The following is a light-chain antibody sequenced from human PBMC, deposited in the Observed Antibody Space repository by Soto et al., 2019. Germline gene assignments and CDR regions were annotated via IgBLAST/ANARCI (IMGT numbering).Light chain of an antibody. CDR1: QSVSSY. Sequence: EIVMTQSPATLSVSPGERATLSFRASQSVSSYLAWYQQKPGQAPRLLIYDASNRATGIPARFSGGGSGTDFTLTISSLEPEDFAVYYCQQRSNWPTFGQGTKVDI. V-gene: IGKV3-11*01. CDR2: DAS. CDR3: QQRSNWPT. J-gene: IGKJ1*01.